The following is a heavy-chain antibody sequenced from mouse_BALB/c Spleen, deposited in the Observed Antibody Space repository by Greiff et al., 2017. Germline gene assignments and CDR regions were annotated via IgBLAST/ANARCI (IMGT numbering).Heavy chain of an antibody. V-gene: IGHV1S22*01. CDR1: GYTFTSYW. Sequence: LQQPGSELVRPGASVKLSCKASGYTFTSYWMHWVKQRHGQGLEWIGNIYPGSGSTNYDEKFKSKGTLTVATSSSTAYMHLSSLTSEDSAVYYCTGGYYLDYWGQGTTLTVSS. CDR3: TGGYYLDY. D-gene: IGHD1-1*02. J-gene: IGHJ2*01. CDR2: IYPGSGST.